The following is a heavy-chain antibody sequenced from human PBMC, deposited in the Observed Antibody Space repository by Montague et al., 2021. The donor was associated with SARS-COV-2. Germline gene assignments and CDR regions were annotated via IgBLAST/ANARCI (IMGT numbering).Heavy chain of an antibody. CDR3: ARDTRITMLVVVNRYGMDV. D-gene: IGHD3-22*01. J-gene: IGHJ6*02. Sequence: SETLSLTCTVSGGAISSSSYYWGWIRQHPGKGLEWIGCIYYSGSTYYNPSLKSRVTISVDTSKNQFSLKLSSVTAADTAVYYCARDTRITMLVVVNRYGMDVWGQGTTVTVSS. CDR1: GGAISSSSYY. CDR2: IYYSGST. V-gene: IGHV4-39*07.